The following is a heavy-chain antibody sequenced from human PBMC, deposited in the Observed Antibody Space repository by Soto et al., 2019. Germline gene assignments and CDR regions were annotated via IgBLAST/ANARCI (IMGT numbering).Heavy chain of an antibody. J-gene: IGHJ5*02. V-gene: IGHV3-66*01. D-gene: IGHD3-16*01. CDR2: IYSSGDT. CDR3: ARNPGYGRGVSFDP. CDR1: GFSVSDNY. Sequence: EVQLVESGGGLVQPGGSLRLSCAASGFSVSDNYMSWGRQAPGKGLEWISVIYSSGDTYYADSVKGRLTISRDNSRNTLYLPINDLRVEDTAIYYFARNPGYGRGVSFDPSGQGIPVTVSS.